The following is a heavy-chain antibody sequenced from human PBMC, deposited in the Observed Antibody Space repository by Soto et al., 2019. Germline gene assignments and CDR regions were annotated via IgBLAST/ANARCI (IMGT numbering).Heavy chain of an antibody. D-gene: IGHD1-26*01. CDR2: IYWDGDK. CDR3: AHRRGAYYFDY. Sequence: QITLKESGPTLVKPTQTLTLTCTFSGFSLSTNGVGVGWIRQPPGKALEWLALIYWDGDKRYSPSLKSRLTITKDTXKNQVVLTMTNMDPVDTATYYCAHRRGAYYFDYWGQGTLVTVSS. V-gene: IGHV2-5*02. J-gene: IGHJ4*02. CDR1: GFSLSTNGVG.